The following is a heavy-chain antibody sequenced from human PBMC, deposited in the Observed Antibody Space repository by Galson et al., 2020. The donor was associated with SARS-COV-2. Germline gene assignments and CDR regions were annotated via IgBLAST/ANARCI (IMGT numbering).Heavy chain of an antibody. J-gene: IGHJ3*02. CDR3: TTWAPPRHYYDSSGLDAFDI. CDR1: GFTFSNAW. D-gene: IGHD3-22*01. Sequence: GESLKISCAASGFTFSNAWMSWVRQAPGKGLEWVGRIKSKTDGGTTDYAAPVKGRFTISRDDSKNTLYLQMNSLKTEDTAVYYCTTWAPPRHYYDSSGLDAFDIWGQGTMVTVSS. CDR2: IKSKTDGGTT. V-gene: IGHV3-15*01.